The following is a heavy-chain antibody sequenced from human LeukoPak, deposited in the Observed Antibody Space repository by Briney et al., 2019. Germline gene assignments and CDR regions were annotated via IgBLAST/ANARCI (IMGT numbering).Heavy chain of an antibody. CDR2: IYYSGST. D-gene: IGHD5-18*01. Sequence: SDPLSLTCTVSGGPISRSSYHWGWIRQPPGKGLVWIGSIYYSGSTSYNPSLKSRVTISVDTSKNQFSLKLSSVTAADTAVYYCARQDAAMVFDYWGQGTLATVSS. CDR3: ARQDAAMVFDY. J-gene: IGHJ4*02. V-gene: IGHV4-39*01. CDR1: GGPISRSSYH.